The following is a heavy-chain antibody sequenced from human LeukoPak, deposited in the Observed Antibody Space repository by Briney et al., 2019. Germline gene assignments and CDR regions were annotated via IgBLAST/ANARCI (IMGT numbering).Heavy chain of an antibody. CDR2: IYWDDDT. V-gene: IGHV2-5*02. CDR1: GFSLSTSGVG. J-gene: IGHJ4*02. CDR3: AHYSSCWYLDY. D-gene: IGHD6-19*01. Sequence: SGPTLLKPTQTLTLTRTFSGFSLSTSGVGVGWIRQPPGKALEWLAIIYWDDDTRYIPSLKSRLTITKDTSKNQVVPTMTNMDPVDTATYYCAHYSSCWYLDYWGRGTLVTVSS.